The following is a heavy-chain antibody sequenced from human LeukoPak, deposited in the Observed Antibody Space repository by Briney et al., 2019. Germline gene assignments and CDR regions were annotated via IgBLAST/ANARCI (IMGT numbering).Heavy chain of an antibody. D-gene: IGHD5-12*01. CDR3: ASLVATIRNFDY. Sequence: GGSLRLSCAASGFNFSIYAMNWVRQAPGKGLEWVAVISYDGSNKYYADSVKGRFTISRDNSKNTLYLQMNSLRAEDTAVYYCASLVATIRNFDYWGQGTLVTVSS. CDR2: ISYDGSNK. V-gene: IGHV3-30-3*01. J-gene: IGHJ4*02. CDR1: GFNFSIYA.